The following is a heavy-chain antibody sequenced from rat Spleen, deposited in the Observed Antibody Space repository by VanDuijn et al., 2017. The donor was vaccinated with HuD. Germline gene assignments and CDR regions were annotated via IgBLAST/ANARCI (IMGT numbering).Heavy chain of an antibody. CDR1: GFSLTSYG. J-gene: IGHJ4*01. CDR3: TRDGPTEGVMDA. V-gene: IGHV2-34*01. D-gene: IGHD1-11*01. Sequence: QVQLKESGPGLVQPSETLSLTCTVSGFSLTSYGVSWVRQPPGKGLEWMGVMWYDGDTAYNSALKSRLSISRDTSKNQVFLKMNSLQTDDTGTYYCTRDGPTEGVMDAWGQGASVTVSS. CDR2: MWYDGDT.